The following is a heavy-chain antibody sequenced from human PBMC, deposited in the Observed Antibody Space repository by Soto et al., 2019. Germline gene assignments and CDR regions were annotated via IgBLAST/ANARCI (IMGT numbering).Heavy chain of an antibody. V-gene: IGHV4-59*08. Sequence: TSETLSLTCTVSGGSISSYYWSWIRQPPGKGLEWIGYIYYSGSTKYNPSLKSRVTISVDTSKNQFSLKLSSVTAADTAVYYCARHGGDCSGGSCYPLPFDYWGQGTLVTVSS. D-gene: IGHD2-15*01. CDR1: GGSISSYY. CDR3: ARHGGDCSGGSCYPLPFDY. J-gene: IGHJ4*02. CDR2: IYYSGST.